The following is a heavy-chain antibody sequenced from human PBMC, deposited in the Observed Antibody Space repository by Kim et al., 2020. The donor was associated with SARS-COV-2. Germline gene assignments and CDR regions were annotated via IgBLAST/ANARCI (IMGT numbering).Heavy chain of an antibody. J-gene: IGHJ4*01. Sequence: GGSLRLSCAASGFTFSSYGMHWVRQAPGKGLEWVAVISYDGSNKYYADSVKGRFTISRDNSKNTLYLQMNSLRAEDTAVYYCAKDGKRYGDYVGGFDYW. CDR2: ISYDGSNK. D-gene: IGHD4-17*01. V-gene: IGHV3-30*18. CDR3: AKDGKRYGDYVGGFDY. CDR1: GFTFSSYG.